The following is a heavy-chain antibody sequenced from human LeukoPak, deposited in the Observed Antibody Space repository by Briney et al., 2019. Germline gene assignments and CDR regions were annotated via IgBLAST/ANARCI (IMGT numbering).Heavy chain of an antibody. CDR3: ARDYGGSSPFDY. V-gene: IGHV3-48*03. Sequence: PGGSLRLSCAASGFSFSRYWMSWVRQAPGKGLEWVSGISPSGDITYYADPVMGRFSISRDNAKNSLYLQMNSLRAEDTAVYYCARDYGGSSPFDYWGQGTLVTVSS. CDR2: ISPSGDIT. CDR1: GFSFSRYW. J-gene: IGHJ4*02. D-gene: IGHD4-23*01.